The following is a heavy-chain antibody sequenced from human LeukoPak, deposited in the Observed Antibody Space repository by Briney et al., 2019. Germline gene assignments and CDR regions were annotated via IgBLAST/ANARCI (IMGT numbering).Heavy chain of an antibody. J-gene: IGHJ4*02. CDR1: GFTFSTYS. CDR3: AKGRAAAYYFDY. D-gene: IGHD6-13*01. V-gene: IGHV3-23*01. CDR2: ITGSGGNT. Sequence: GGSLRLSCAASGFTFSTYSMPWVRQAPGKGLEWVSAITGSGGNTYYADSVKGRFTISRDNSKNTLYLQMNSLRAEDTALYYCAKGRAAAYYFDYWGQGTLVTVSS.